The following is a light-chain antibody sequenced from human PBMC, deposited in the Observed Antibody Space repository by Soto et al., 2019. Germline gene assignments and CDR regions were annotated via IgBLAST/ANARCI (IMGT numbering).Light chain of an antibody. CDR1: QGIRND. J-gene: IGKJ4*01. Sequence: DFQMTQSPSSLSASVGDRVTITCRASQGIRNDLGCYQQKPGKAPKRLINAASSLQSGVPSRFGGSGSGTDLTITISSLQHEECATNYCLQHNSYPPLTFGGGTKVELK. V-gene: IGKV1-17*01. CDR3: LQHNSYPPLT. CDR2: AAS.